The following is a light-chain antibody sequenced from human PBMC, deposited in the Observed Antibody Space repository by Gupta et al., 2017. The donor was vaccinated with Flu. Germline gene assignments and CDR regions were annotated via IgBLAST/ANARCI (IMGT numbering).Light chain of an antibody. Sequence: EIVLTQSPATLSLSPWERATLSCRASQSVRSYLAWYQQKPGQAPRLLLYDASNRATGIPARFSGSWSGTDFTLTISSLEPEDFAVYYCQQRSNWLTFGGGTKVEIK. V-gene: IGKV3-11*01. J-gene: IGKJ4*01. CDR3: QQRSNWLT. CDR1: QSVRSY. CDR2: DAS.